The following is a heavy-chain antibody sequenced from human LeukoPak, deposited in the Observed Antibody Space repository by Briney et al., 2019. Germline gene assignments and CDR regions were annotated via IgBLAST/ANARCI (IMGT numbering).Heavy chain of an antibody. D-gene: IGHD3-10*01. J-gene: IGHJ4*02. Sequence: GGSLRLSCAASGFTFSDYYMSWIRQAPGKGLEWVSYISSSSSYTNYADSVKGRFTISRDNAKNSLYLQMNSLRAEDTAVYYCARGGSLWFGELFDYWGQGTLVTVSS. CDR3: ARGGSLWFGELFDY. CDR2: ISSSSSYT. CDR1: GFTFSDYY. V-gene: IGHV3-11*06.